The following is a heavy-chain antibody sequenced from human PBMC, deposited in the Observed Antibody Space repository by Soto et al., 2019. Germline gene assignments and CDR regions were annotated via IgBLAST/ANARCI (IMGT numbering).Heavy chain of an antibody. D-gene: IGHD2-21*02. V-gene: IGHV7-4-1*01. CDR3: ARDHPRLAYCGGDCYSGY. J-gene: IGHJ4*02. CDR1: GYTFTSYA. CDR2: INTNTGNP. Sequence: QVQLVQSGSELKKPGASVKVSCKASGYTFTSYAMNWVRQAPGQGLEWMGWINTNTGNPTYAQGFTGRFVCSLDTSVSTAYLQICSLKAEDTAVYYCARDHPRLAYCGGDCYSGYWGQGTLVTVSS.